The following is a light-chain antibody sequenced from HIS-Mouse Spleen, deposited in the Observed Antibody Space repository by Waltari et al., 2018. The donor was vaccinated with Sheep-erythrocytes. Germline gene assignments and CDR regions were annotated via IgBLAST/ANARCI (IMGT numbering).Light chain of an antibody. Sequence: QSALTQPRSVSGSPGQSVTISCTGTRSDVGCYNYVPWYQQNPGKAPKLMIYDVSKRPSGVPDRFSGSKSGNTASLTISGLQAEDEADYYCCSYAGSYNHVFATGTKVTVL. V-gene: IGLV2-11*01. CDR3: CSYAGSYNHV. CDR2: DVS. CDR1: RSDVGCYNY. J-gene: IGLJ1*01.